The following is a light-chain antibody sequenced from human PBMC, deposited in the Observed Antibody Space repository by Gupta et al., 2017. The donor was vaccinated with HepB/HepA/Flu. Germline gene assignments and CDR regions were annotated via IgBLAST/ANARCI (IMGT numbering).Light chain of an antibody. J-gene: IGKJ2*01. CDR3: QQSYTAPYT. Sequence: DIQMTQSPSSLSASVGDRVTITCRASQRISNYLHWYQQKQGRAPKLLIYAASSLQSGVPPRCSGSGSGTDFTLTISSLQPEDFAIYYCQQSYTAPYTFGQGPTLAIK. CDR2: AAS. CDR1: QRISNY. V-gene: IGKV1-39*01.